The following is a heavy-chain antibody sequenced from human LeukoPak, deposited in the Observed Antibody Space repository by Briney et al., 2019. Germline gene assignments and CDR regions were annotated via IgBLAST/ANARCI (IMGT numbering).Heavy chain of an antibody. J-gene: IGHJ3*02. Sequence: SQTLSLTCTVSGGSISSGDFYWSWIRQHPGKGLEWIGYIYYSGSTYYNPSLKSRVTISVDTSKNQFSLKLSSVTAADTAVYYCARITFSSSWSGLYAFDIWGQGTMVTVSS. CDR2: IYYSGST. D-gene: IGHD3-3*01. V-gene: IGHV4-31*03. CDR1: GGSISSGDFY. CDR3: ARITFSSSWSGLYAFDI.